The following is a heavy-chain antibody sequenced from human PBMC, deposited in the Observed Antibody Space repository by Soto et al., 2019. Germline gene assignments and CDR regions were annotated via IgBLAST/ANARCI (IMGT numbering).Heavy chain of an antibody. CDR1: GFTFSSYG. V-gene: IGHV3-33*01. CDR3: ARVEGYYDSSGWAYYYYYGMDV. CDR2: IWYDGSNK. D-gene: IGHD3-22*01. Sequence: PVGSLRLSCAASGFTFSSYGMHWVRQAPGKGPEWVAVIWYDGSNKYYADSVKGRFTISRDNSENTLYLQMNSLRAEDTAVYYCARVEGYYDSSGWAYYYYYGMDVWGQGTTVTVSS. J-gene: IGHJ6*02.